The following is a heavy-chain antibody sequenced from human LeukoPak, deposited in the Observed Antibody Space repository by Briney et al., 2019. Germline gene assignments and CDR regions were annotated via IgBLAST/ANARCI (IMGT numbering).Heavy chain of an antibody. CDR2: ISSSSSTI. D-gene: IGHD3-22*01. J-gene: IGHJ4*02. Sequence: GGSLRLSCAASGFTFSSHSMNWVRQAPGKGLEWVSYISSSSSTIYYAADSVKGRFTVSRDNAKNSLYLQMSSLRAEDTAVYYCAAGRGWLIDYWGQGTLVTASS. CDR1: GFTFSSHS. V-gene: IGHV3-48*01. CDR3: AAGRGWLIDY.